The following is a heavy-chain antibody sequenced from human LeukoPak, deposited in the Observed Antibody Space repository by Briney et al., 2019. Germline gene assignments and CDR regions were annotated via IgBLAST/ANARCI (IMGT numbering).Heavy chain of an antibody. CDR1: GASISSYY. V-gene: IGHV4-59*01. D-gene: IGHD2-15*01. CDR2: IYYSGNT. CDR3: ARGPLGYCSGGSCYSGGYYYYYGMDV. J-gene: IGHJ6*02. Sequence: SETLSLTCTVSGASISSYYWSWIRQPPGKGLEWIGYIYYSGNTNYNPSLKSRVTISVDTSKNQFSLKLSSVTAADTAVYYCARGPLGYCSGGSCYSGGYYYYYGMDVWGQGTTVTVSS.